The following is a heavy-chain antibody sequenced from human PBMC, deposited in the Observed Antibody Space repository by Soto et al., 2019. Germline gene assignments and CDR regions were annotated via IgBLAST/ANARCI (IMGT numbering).Heavy chain of an antibody. CDR2: IIPILGIA. J-gene: IGHJ4*02. CDR3: ARVPRLYSGYAETTFDY. V-gene: IGHV1-69*02. D-gene: IGHD5-12*01. CDR1: GGTFSSYT. Sequence: QVQLVQSGAEVKKPGSSVKVSCKASGGTFSSYTISWVRQAPGQGLEWMGRIIPILGIANYAQKFQGRVTITADKSTSTAYMELSSLRSEDTAVYYCARVPRLYSGYAETTFDYWGQGTLVTVSS.